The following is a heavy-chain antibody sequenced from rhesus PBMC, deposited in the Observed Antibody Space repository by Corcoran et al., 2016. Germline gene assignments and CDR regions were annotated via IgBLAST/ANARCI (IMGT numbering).Heavy chain of an antibody. CDR3: ARFVTPYYSGSYQPHFDY. Sequence: QVQLQESGPGLVKPSETLSLTCAVSGGSFSSYWWSWIRQPSGKGLGWIGEINRNSAHTNPTPSLMCRYTISKAASKTHVSRKLSSVTAAATAVYYCARFVTPYYSGSYQPHFDYWGQGVLVTVSS. CDR1: GGSFSSYW. V-gene: IGHV4-80*01. D-gene: IGHD3-16*01. J-gene: IGHJ4*01. CDR2: INRNSAHT.